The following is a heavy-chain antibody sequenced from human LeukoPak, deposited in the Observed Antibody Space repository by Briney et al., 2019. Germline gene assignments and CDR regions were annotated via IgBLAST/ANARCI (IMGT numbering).Heavy chain of an antibody. CDR1: GFTFSSYA. CDR3: AKMLWGHEWFKHFES. D-gene: IGHD2-21*01. V-gene: IGHV3-30-3*02. CDR2: ISYDGSNK. Sequence: GGSLRLSCAASGFTFSSYAMHWVRQAPGKGLEWVAVISYDGSNKYYADSVKGRFTISRDNSKNTLYLQMNSLRAEDTAVYYCAKMLWGHEWFKHFESWGQGAQVTVSS. J-gene: IGHJ4*02.